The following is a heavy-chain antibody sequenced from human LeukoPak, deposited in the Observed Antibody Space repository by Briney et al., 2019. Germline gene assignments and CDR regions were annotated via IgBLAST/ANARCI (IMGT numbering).Heavy chain of an antibody. J-gene: IGHJ4*02. CDR2: INPNNGDT. Sequence: ASVKVSCKASGYTFTSYGISWVRQAPGQGLEWMGWINPNNGDTNYVQKFQGRVTMTRDTSISTAYMELTRLRSDDTAAYYCAREGGYDILTGYQDYWGQGTLVTVSS. D-gene: IGHD3-9*01. V-gene: IGHV1-2*02. CDR3: AREGGYDILTGYQDY. CDR1: GYTFTSYG.